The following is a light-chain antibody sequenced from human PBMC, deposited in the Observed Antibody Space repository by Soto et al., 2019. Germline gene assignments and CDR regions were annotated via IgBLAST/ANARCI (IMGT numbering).Light chain of an antibody. CDR2: DAT. CDR3: QQRGDWPPTWT. Sequence: EIVLTQSPATLSLSPGERATLSCRASVSVRNYLAWYQHKPGQAPRLVIFDATKRATGIPARFSGSGSGTDFTLTISSLEPDDSAVYYCQQRGDWPPTWTFGQGTKVEIK. J-gene: IGKJ1*01. CDR1: VSVRNY. V-gene: IGKV3-11*01.